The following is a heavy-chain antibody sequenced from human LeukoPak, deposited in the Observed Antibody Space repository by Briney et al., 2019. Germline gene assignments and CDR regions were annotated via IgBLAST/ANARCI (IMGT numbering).Heavy chain of an antibody. Sequence: SETLSLTCTVSGGSISSYYWSWIRQPPGKGLEWIGYIYYSGSTNYNPSLKSRVTISVDTSKNQFSLKLSSVTAADTAVYYCARDSYYDYVWGSYAPNDAFDIWGQGTMVTVSS. V-gene: IGHV4-59*01. CDR3: ARDSYYDYVWGSYAPNDAFDI. J-gene: IGHJ3*02. CDR2: IYYSGST. CDR1: GGSISSYY. D-gene: IGHD3-16*01.